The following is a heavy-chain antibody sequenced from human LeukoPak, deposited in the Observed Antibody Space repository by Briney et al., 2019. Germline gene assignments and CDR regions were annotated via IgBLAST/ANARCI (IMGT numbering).Heavy chain of an antibody. D-gene: IGHD5-24*01. V-gene: IGHV4-34*01. CDR2: INHSGST. CDR3: ARHRQDGYNRGLYYYMDV. J-gene: IGHJ6*03. Sequence: SETLSLTCAVYGGSFSGYYWSWIRQPPGKGLEWIGEINHSGSTNYNPSLKSRVTISVDTSKNQFSLKLSSVTAADTAVYYCARHRQDGYNRGLYYYMDVWGKGTTVTVSS. CDR1: GGSFSGYY.